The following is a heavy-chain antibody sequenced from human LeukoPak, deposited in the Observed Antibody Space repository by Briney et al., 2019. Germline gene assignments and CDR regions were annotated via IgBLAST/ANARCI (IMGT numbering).Heavy chain of an antibody. D-gene: IGHD3-10*01. CDR1: GFTFSSYW. CDR2: INSDGSST. J-gene: IGHJ5*02. V-gene: IGHV3-74*01. Sequence: AGGSLRLSCAASGFTFSSYWMHWVRQAPGKGLVWVSRINSDGSSTSYADSVKGRFTISRGNAKNTLYLQMNSLRAEDTAVYYCARLYYYGSGSYSWFDPWGQGTLVTVSS. CDR3: ARLYYYGSGSYSWFDP.